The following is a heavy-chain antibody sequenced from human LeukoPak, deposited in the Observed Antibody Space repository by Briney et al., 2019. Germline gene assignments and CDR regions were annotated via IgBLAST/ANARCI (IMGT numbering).Heavy chain of an antibody. CDR2: MYYSGST. CDR3: ASGGSIAVAGLFDY. D-gene: IGHD6-19*01. Sequence: SETLSLTCTVSRGYISSSSYYWGWIRQPPGKGLEWIGNMYYSGSTYYNPSLKSRVTISVDTSNNQFSLKLSSVTAADTAVYYCASGGSIAVAGLFDYWGQGTLVTVSS. V-gene: IGHV4-39*01. J-gene: IGHJ4*02. CDR1: RGYISSSSYY.